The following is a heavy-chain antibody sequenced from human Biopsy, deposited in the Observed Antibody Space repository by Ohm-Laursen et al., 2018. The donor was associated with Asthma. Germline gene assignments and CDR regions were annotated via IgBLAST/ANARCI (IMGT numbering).Heavy chain of an antibody. CDR3: ARVFEGSEWGPFYHFGLDV. D-gene: IGHD5/OR15-5a*01. J-gene: IGHJ6*02. V-gene: IGHV3-11*01. CDR2: ISSSGSTT. CDR1: GFSFSDYY. Sequence: SLRLSCSASGFSFSDYYMTWMRQAPGTGLEWVSSISSSGSTTYPAESVKGRFTISRDNAQKSLFLQMGSLRAEDTAIYYCARVFEGSEWGPFYHFGLDVWGQGTTVAVSS.